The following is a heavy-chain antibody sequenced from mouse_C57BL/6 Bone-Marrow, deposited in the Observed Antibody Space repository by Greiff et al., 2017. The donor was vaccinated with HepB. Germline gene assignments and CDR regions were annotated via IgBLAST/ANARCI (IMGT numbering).Heavy chain of an antibody. Sequence: EVKLVESGGGLVQPGGSLKLSCAASGFTFSDYYMYWVRQTPEKRLEWVAYISNGGGSTYYPDTVKGRFTISRDNAKNTLYLQMSRLKSEDTAMYYCARAYSPLAWFAYWGQGTLVTVSA. CDR3: ARAYSPLAWFAY. D-gene: IGHD2-12*01. V-gene: IGHV5-12*01. CDR2: ISNGGGST. CDR1: GFTFSDYY. J-gene: IGHJ3*01.